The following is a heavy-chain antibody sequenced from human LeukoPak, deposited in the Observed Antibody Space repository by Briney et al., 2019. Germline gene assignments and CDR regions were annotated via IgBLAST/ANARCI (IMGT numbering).Heavy chain of an antibody. CDR1: GGSFSGYY. Sequence: SETLSLTCAVYGGSFSGYYWSWIRQPPGKGLEWIGEINHSGSTNYNPSLKSRVTISVDTSKNQFSLKLSSVTAADTAVYYCARDRSGSYNNDYWGQGTLVTVSS. J-gene: IGHJ4*02. V-gene: IGHV4-34*01. CDR2: INHSGST. D-gene: IGHD1-26*01. CDR3: ARDRSGSYNNDY.